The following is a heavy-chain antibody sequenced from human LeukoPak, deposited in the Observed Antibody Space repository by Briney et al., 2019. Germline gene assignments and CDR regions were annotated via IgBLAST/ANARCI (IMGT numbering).Heavy chain of an antibody. CDR1: GGSISSGNYY. CDR3: ARRNPGDY. Sequence: NPSQTLSLTCTVSGGSISSGNYYWSWIRQPPGKGLEWIGSIYYSGSTYYNPSLKSRVTISVDTSKNQFSLKLSSVTAADTAVYYCARRNPGDYWGQGTLVTVSS. CDR2: IYYSGST. J-gene: IGHJ4*02. D-gene: IGHD1-14*01. V-gene: IGHV4-39*07.